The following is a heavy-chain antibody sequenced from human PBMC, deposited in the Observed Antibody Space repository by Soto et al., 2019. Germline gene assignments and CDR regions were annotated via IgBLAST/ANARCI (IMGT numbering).Heavy chain of an antibody. CDR2: INHRGGT. J-gene: IGHJ5*02. V-gene: IGHV4-34*01. CDR3: ARLPLSGSYFWFDP. CDR1: SGNFSGYY. Sequence: TSETMSVTCAVDSGNFSGYYWSWIRQTPGKGLEWIGEINHRGGTNYNVSLKSRVTISVDRSKNQFSLKLSSVTAADTAVYYCARLPLSGSYFWFDPWGQGTLVTVPQ. D-gene: IGHD3-10*01.